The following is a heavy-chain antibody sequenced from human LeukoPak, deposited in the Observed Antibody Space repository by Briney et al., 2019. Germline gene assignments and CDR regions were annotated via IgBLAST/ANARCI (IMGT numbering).Heavy chain of an antibody. CDR2: IIPIFGIA. CDR3: ARDRSGYCSGGSCYSSTIPFDY. D-gene: IGHD2-15*01. CDR1: GGTFSSYA. Sequence: ASVTVSCTASGGTFSSYAISWVRQAPGQGLEWMGRIIPIFGIANYAQKFQGRVTITADKSTSTAYMELSSLRSEDTAVYYCARDRSGYCSGGSCYSSTIPFDYWGQGTLVTVSS. V-gene: IGHV1-69*04. J-gene: IGHJ4*02.